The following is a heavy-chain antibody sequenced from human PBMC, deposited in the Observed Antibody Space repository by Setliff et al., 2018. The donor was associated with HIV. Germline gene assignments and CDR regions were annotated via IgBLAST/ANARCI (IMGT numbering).Heavy chain of an antibody. CDR2: IHCSGST. CDR1: GGSISGGVHY. CDR3: ARAMSSSWYIDGFDI. V-gene: IGHV4-31*01. Sequence: SETLSLTCTVSGGSISGGVHYWSWIRQHPGKGLEWIGYIHCSGSTYYNPSLKSQVTISVDTSKNRLSLKLSSVTAADAAVYYCARAMSSSWYIDGFDIWGQGTVVT. J-gene: IGHJ3*02. D-gene: IGHD6-13*01.